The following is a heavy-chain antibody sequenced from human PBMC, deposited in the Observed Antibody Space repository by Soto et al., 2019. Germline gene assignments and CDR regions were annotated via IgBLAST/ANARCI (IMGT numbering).Heavy chain of an antibody. Sequence: QVQLVESGGGVVQPGRSLRLSCAASGFMFSNHGMHWVRQAPGEGLEWVAVIWSDGNNRYYADSVKGRFTISRDNSKNTVYRQMNSLRAEDTAVYYCVRGDNWNDEASDYWGQGTLVTVSS. CDR1: GFMFSNHG. CDR3: VRGDNWNDEASDY. CDR2: IWSDGNNR. J-gene: IGHJ4*02. V-gene: IGHV3-33*01. D-gene: IGHD1-1*01.